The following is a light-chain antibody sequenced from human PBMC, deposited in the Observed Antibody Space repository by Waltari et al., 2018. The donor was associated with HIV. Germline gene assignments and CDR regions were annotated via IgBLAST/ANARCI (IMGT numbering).Light chain of an antibody. CDR1: SSNIGARYD. CDR3: QSFDSVVTASV. V-gene: IGLV1-40*01. CDR2: EST. Sequence: QSMLTQPPSVSGAPGQRVTISCTGSSSNIGARYDVHWYQHIPGTAPKLLSYESTNRPSGVPDRFSGSTSGTSASLAITGLQAEDEADYYCQSFDSVVTASVFGGGTKLTVL. J-gene: IGLJ2*01.